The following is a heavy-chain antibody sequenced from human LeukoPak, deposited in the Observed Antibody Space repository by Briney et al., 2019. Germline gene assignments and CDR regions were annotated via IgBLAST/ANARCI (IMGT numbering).Heavy chain of an antibody. CDR1: GFTFGDYA. J-gene: IGHJ5*02. D-gene: IGHD3-3*01. CDR2: ISGSGGST. V-gene: IGHV3-23*01. Sequence: PGGSLRLSCTASGFTFGDYAMSWVRQAPGKGLERVSAISGSGGSTYYADSVKGRFTISRDNSKNTLYLQMNSLRAEDTAVYYCAKDQRSTYLFGVVPNWFDPLGQGTLVTVSS. CDR3: AKDQRSTYLFGVVPNWFDP.